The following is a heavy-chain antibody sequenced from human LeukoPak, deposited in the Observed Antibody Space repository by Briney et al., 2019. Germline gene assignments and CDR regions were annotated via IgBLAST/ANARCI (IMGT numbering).Heavy chain of an antibody. CDR1: GGSISSDNW. CDR2: IYHSGST. CDR3: ATNGWYCLDH. Sequence: SGTLSLTCAVSGGSISSDNWWSWVRQPPGKGLEWIGEIYHSGSTNYNPSLQSRVTTSVDKSNNHFSLRLTSVTAADTAVYYCATNGWYCLDHWGQGALVTVSS. V-gene: IGHV4-4*02. J-gene: IGHJ1*01. D-gene: IGHD6-19*01.